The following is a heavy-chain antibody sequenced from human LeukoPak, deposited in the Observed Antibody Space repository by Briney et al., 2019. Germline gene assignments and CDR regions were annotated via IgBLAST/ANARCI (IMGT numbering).Heavy chain of an antibody. CDR2: ISSRSSTI. CDR1: GFNLSSYS. Sequence: GGSLRLSCAAPGFNLSSYSMNWVRQAPGKGLEWVSYISSRSSTIYYADSVKGRFTISRDNAKNSLYLQMNSLRAEDTAVYYCARDKGAAAMRWFDPWGQGTLVTVSS. J-gene: IGHJ5*02. CDR3: ARDKGAAAMRWFDP. V-gene: IGHV3-48*01. D-gene: IGHD2-2*01.